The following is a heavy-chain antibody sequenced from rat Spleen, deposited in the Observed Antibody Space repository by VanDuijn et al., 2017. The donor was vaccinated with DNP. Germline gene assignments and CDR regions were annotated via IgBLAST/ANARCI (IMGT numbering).Heavy chain of an antibody. CDR3: ARHGTYYVPLGY. V-gene: IGHV5-25*01. CDR2: TTLGDGSV. J-gene: IGHJ2*01. D-gene: IGHD1-6*01. Sequence: EVQLVESGGGLVQPGRSMKLSCAASGFTFSNYGMAWVRQAPTKGLEWVAYTTLGDGSVYYRDFVKGRFTMSRDNAKSNLYLQIDSLRSEDTATYYCARHGTYYVPLGYWGQGVMVTVSS. CDR1: GFTFSNYG.